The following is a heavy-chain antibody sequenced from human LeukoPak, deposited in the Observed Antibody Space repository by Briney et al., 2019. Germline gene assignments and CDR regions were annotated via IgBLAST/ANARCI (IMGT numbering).Heavy chain of an antibody. CDR3: AKDQRPDSGYDIDC. CDR1: GFTFSKFT. V-gene: IGHV3-23*01. D-gene: IGHD5-12*01. CDR2: ISGSGGTT. J-gene: IGHJ4*02. Sequence: GGSLRLSCAASGFTFSKFTMNWVRQAPGKGLEWVSAISGSGGTTYYADSVNGRFTISRDNSKNTLYLEMNSLRAEDTAVYYRAKDQRPDSGYDIDCWGQGTLVTVSS.